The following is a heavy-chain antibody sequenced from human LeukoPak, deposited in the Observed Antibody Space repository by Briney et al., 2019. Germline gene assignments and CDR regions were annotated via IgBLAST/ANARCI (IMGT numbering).Heavy chain of an antibody. Sequence: ASVKVSCKASGYTFTSYGISWVRQAPGKGLEWVSVIYSGGSTYYADSVKGRFTISRDNSKNTLYLQMNSLRAEDTAVYYCARARAFWSGYCGGIWCAAAFDIWGQGTMVTVSS. V-gene: IGHV3-53*01. CDR3: ARARAFWSGYCGGIWCAAAFDI. CDR2: IYSGGST. CDR1: GYTFTSYG. J-gene: IGHJ3*02. D-gene: IGHD3-3*01.